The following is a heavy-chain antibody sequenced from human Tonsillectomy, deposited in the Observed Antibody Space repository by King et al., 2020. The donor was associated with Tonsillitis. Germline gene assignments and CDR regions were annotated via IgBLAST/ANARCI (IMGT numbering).Heavy chain of an antibody. V-gene: IGHV3-23*04. CDR3: AKDRGIAAAWIPPGRY. CDR2: ISGSGGST. CDR1: GFTFSSYA. Sequence: VQLVESGGGLVQPGGSLRLSCAASGFTFSSYAMSWVRQAPGKGLEWVSAISGSGGSTYYADSVKGRFTISRDNSKNTLYLQMHSLRAEDTAVYYCAKDRGIAAAWIPPGRYWGQGTLVTVSS. J-gene: IGHJ4*02. D-gene: IGHD6-13*01.